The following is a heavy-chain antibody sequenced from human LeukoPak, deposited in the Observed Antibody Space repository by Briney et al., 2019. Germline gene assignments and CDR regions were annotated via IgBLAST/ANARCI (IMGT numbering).Heavy chain of an antibody. CDR1: GVSISSSSYD. CDR3: ANVDTMIVVVIR. D-gene: IGHD3-22*01. V-gene: IGHV4-39*01. J-gene: IGHJ4*02. Sequence: SETLSLTCTVSGVSISSSSYDWGWIRQPPGKGLEWIGSIYYSGSTYYNPSLRSRVTISVDTSKNQFSLKLSSVTAADTPVYYCANVDTMIVVVIRWGQGTLVTVSS. CDR2: IYYSGST.